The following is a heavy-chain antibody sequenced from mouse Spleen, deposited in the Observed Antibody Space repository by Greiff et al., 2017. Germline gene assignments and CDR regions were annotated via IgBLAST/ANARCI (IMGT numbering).Heavy chain of an antibody. CDR2: INPSSGYT. Sequence: VQLQQPGAELVKPGASVKVSCKASGYTFTSYTMHWVKQRPGQGLEWIGYINPSSGYTKYNQKFKDKATLTADKSSSTAYMQLSSLTSEDSAVYYCARQARMDYWGQGTSVTVSS. J-gene: IGHJ4*01. CDR3: ARQARMDY. CDR1: GYTFTSYT. V-gene: IGHV1S26*01.